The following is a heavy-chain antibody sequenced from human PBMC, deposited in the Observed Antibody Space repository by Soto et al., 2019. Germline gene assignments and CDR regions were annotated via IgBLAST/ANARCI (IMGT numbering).Heavy chain of an antibody. CDR3: ARPLLGAFDY. D-gene: IGHD1-26*01. CDR1: GGSISSSSYY. V-gene: IGHV4-39*01. Sequence: QLQLQESGPGLVKPSETLSLTCTVSGGSISSSSYYWGWIRQPPGKGLEWIGRIYYSGSTYYNPSLKGRVPISVDTSKNQFSLKLSSVTAADTAVYYCARPLLGAFDYWGQGTLVTVSS. CDR2: IYYSGST. J-gene: IGHJ4*02.